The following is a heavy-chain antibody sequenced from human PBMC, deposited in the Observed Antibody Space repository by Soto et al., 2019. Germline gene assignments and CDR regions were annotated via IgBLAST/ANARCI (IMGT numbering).Heavy chain of an antibody. Sequence: PGGSLRLSCAASGFTFSSYGMHWVRQAPGKGLEWVAVISYDGSNKYYADSVKGRFTISRDNSKNTLYLQMNSLRAEDTGVYYCAKRSGGSYGYFDYWGLGTLVTVSS. CDR1: GFTFSSYG. J-gene: IGHJ4*02. CDR3: AKRSGGSYGYFDY. V-gene: IGHV3-30*18. CDR2: ISYDGSNK. D-gene: IGHD2-15*01.